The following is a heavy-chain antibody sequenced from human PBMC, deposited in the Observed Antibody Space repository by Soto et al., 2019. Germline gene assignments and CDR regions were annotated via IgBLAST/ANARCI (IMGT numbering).Heavy chain of an antibody. V-gene: IGHV4-31*03. CDR2: IFYSGST. CDR1: VVSLTSGTYY. Sequence: SETLSLTCSFSVVSLTSGTYYCSWIRQHPGKGLEWIGYIFYSGSTDYNPSLKSRVNISVDTSKNQFSLKLSSVTAADTAVYYCASKEDFFEYLGQGTLVIVSS. J-gene: IGHJ4*02. CDR3: ASKEDFFEY.